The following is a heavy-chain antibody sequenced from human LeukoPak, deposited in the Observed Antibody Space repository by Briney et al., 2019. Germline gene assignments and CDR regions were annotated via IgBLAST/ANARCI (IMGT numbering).Heavy chain of an antibody. CDR1: GYTFTSYA. Sequence: ASVKVSCKASGYTFTSYAMHWVRQATGQGLEWMGWMNPNSGNTGYAQKFQGRVTMTRNTSISTAYMELSSLRSEDTAVYYCASILYDTERSAFDIWGQGTMVTVSS. D-gene: IGHD3-9*01. CDR3: ASILYDTERSAFDI. V-gene: IGHV1-8*02. J-gene: IGHJ3*02. CDR2: MNPNSGNT.